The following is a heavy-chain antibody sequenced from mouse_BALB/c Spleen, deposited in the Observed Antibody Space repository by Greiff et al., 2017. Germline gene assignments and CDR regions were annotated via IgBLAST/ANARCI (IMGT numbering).Heavy chain of an antibody. CDR2: IDPANGNT. J-gene: IGHJ2*01. D-gene: IGHD2-4*01. Sequence: EVKLQESGAELVRPGALVKLSCKASGFNIKDYYMHWVKQRPEQGLEWIGWIDPANGNTIYDPKFQGKASITADTSSNTAYLQLSSLTSEDTAVYYCARGDDSDYWGQGTTLTVSS. CDR3: ARGDDSDY. CDR1: GFNIKDYY. V-gene: IGHV14-1*02.